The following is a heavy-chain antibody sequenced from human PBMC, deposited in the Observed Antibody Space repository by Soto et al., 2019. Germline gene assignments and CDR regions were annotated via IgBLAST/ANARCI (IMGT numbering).Heavy chain of an antibody. Sequence: QVQLQESGPGLVKPAETLSLTCTSSTDSVSSYDWAWIRQPAGKGLEWIGHIYAHGGPTYNPSLKSRVTLSLDTSKNQVSLNLASVTAMDTAVYYCARADVSGRTYDHWGQGTLVTVSS. CDR2: IYAHGGP. CDR1: TDSVSSYD. D-gene: IGHD3-10*01. J-gene: IGHJ4*02. V-gene: IGHV4-4*07. CDR3: ARADVSGRTYDH.